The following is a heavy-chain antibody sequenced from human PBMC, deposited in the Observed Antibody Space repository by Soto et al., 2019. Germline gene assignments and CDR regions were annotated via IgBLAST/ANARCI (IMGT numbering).Heavy chain of an antibody. Sequence: EVQLVESGGGLVKPGGSLRLSCAASGFSFSDAWLNWVRQAPGKGLEWVGRVKSKTDGETADYATFVKGRFTISRDDSKNALYLEMNRLKTVDTAVYYCAAERGYFHDSNDYLSIDFWGQGTLLTVSS. V-gene: IGHV3-15*07. CDR2: VKSKTDGETA. CDR3: AAERGYFHDSNDYLSIDF. D-gene: IGHD3-22*01. J-gene: IGHJ4*02. CDR1: GFSFSDAW.